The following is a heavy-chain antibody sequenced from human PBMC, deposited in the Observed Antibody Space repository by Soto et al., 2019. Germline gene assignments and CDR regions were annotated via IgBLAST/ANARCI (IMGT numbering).Heavy chain of an antibody. D-gene: IGHD5-18*01. CDR3: AREGGSYGRFDY. CDR1: GGTFSSYA. V-gene: IGHV1-69*06. J-gene: IGHJ4*02. CDR2: IIPIFGTA. Sequence: SVKVSCKASGGTFSSYAISWVRQAPGQGLEWMGGIIPIFGTANHAQKFQGRVTITADKSTSTAYMELSSLRSEDTAVYYCAREGGSYGRFDYWGQGTLVTVSS.